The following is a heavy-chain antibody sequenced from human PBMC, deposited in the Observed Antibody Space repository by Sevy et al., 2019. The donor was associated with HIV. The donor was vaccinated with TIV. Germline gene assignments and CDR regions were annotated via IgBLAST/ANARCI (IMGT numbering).Heavy chain of an antibody. D-gene: IGHD1-26*01. Sequence: GGFLRLSCAASGFAFRTYAFHWVRQAPGRGLEWVGLISSNGDNAFYANSVRGRFNISRDNSTNTLYLELNNPTPDDTAVYYCARRTEWALPSFLSRWGKGSLVTVS. J-gene: IGHJ4*02. CDR3: ARRTEWALPSFLSR. CDR1: GFAFRTYA. V-gene: IGHV3-30-3*01. CDR2: ISSNGDNA.